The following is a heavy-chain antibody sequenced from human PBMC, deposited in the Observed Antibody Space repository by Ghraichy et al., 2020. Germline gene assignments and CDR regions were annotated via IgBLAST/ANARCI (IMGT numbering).Heavy chain of an antibody. Sequence: SETLSLTCTVSGGSISSNYWSWIRQPPGKGLVWIGYIYYSGSTNYNPSLKSRVTISVDTSKNQFSLKLSSVTAADTAVYYCARMEAGYYFDYWGQGTLVTVSS. CDR1: GGSISSNY. V-gene: IGHV4-59*01. D-gene: IGHD6-19*01. CDR2: IYYSGST. J-gene: IGHJ4*02. CDR3: ARMEAGYYFDY.